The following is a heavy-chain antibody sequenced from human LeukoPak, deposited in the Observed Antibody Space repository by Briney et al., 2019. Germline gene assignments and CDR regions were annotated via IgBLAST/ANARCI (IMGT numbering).Heavy chain of an antibody. CDR3: AREVVTPSAFDI. J-gene: IGHJ3*02. V-gene: IGHV1-69*01. D-gene: IGHD2-21*02. Sequence: GSSVKVSCKASGGTFCSYAISWVRQAPGQGLEWMGGIIPIFGTANYAQKFQGRVTITADESTSTAYMELSSLRSEDTAVYYCAREVVTPSAFDIWGQGTMVTVSS. CDR2: IIPIFGTA. CDR1: GGTFCSYA.